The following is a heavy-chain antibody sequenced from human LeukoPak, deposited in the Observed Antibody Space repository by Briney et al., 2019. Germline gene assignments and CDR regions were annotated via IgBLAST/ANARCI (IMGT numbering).Heavy chain of an antibody. Sequence: GGSLRLTCAASGFTFSTYSMNWVRQAPGKGLEWVSSISTSSIYIYYANSLKGRFTISRDNAKNSLYLQMISLGAEDTAVYFCARGSGVTMIVDSFDYWGQGTLVTVSS. CDR3: ARGSGVTMIVDSFDY. D-gene: IGHD3-22*01. J-gene: IGHJ4*02. CDR2: ISTSSIYI. CDR1: GFTFSTYS. V-gene: IGHV3-21*01.